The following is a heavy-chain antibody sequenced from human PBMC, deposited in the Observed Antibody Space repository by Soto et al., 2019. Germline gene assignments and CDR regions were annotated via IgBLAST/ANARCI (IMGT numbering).Heavy chain of an antibody. D-gene: IGHD4-17*01. CDR1: GGSISSSSYY. CDR3: ARDSVKDYRFYYDAMDV. CDR2: IYNSGST. V-gene: IGHV4-39*02. Sequence: SETLSLTCSVSGGSISSSSYYWGWIRQPPGKGLEWIASIYNSGSTYYNPSLKSRVTIFVDTSKNQFSLKLSSVTAADTAVYYCARDSVKDYRFYYDAMDVWGLGTSVTAP. J-gene: IGHJ6*02.